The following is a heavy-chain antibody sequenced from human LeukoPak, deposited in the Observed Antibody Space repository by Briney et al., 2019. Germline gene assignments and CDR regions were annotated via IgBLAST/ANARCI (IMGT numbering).Heavy chain of an antibody. Sequence: KPGGSLRLYCAASGFTFSDYYMSWIRQAPGKGLEWVSYISSSGSTIYYADSVKGRFTISRDNAKNSLYLQMNSLRAEDTAVYYCARDSHIYYDSSGYYGYYSDYWGQGTLVTVSS. CDR2: ISSSGSTI. D-gene: IGHD3-22*01. J-gene: IGHJ4*02. CDR3: ARDSHIYYDSSGYYGYYSDY. CDR1: GFTFSDYY. V-gene: IGHV3-11*04.